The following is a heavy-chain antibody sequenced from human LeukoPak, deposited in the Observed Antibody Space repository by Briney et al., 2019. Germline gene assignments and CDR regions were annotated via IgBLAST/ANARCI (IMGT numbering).Heavy chain of an antibody. V-gene: IGHV3-33*06. CDR1: GFTFSSYG. D-gene: IGHD3-22*01. CDR2: IWYDGSKT. J-gene: IGHJ4*02. CDR3: AKVYHQYYYDSSGYYYFDY. Sequence: SGRSLRLSCASSGFTFSSYGMHWVRQAPGKGLEWVALIWYDGSKTYYADSVQGRFTISRDNSKNTLYLQMDSLRVEDTAVYYCAKVYHQYYYDSSGYYYFDYWGQGTLVTASS.